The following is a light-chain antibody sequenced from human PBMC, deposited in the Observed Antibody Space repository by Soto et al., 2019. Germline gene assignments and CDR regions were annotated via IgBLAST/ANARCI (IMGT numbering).Light chain of an antibody. CDR3: VAWDDSLNGYV. V-gene: IGLV1-44*01. CDR1: SSNIGSNT. Sequence: QSVLTQPPSASGTPGQRVTISCSGSSSNIGSNTVNWYQQLPGTAPKLLIFTNNQRPSGVPDRFSGSKSGTSGSLAISGLQSEDEADYYCVAWDDSLNGYVFGAGTKVTVL. J-gene: IGLJ1*01. CDR2: TNN.